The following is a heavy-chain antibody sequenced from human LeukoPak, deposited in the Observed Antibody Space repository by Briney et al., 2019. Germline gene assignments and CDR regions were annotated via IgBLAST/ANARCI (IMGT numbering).Heavy chain of an antibody. CDR2: ISYDGSNK. Sequence: GGSLRLSCAASGFTFSSYAMHWVRQAPGKGLEWVAVISYDGSNKYYADSVKGRFTISRDNSKNTLYLQMNSLRAEDTAVYYCAKGLYRGITGTTPPYFDYWGQGTLVTVSS. CDR1: GFTFSSYA. J-gene: IGHJ4*02. D-gene: IGHD1-7*01. CDR3: AKGLYRGITGTTPPYFDY. V-gene: IGHV3-30-3*01.